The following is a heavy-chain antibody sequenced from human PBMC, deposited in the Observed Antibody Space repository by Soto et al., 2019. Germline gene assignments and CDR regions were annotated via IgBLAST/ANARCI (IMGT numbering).Heavy chain of an antibody. CDR1: GFTFSTYW. CDR3: ARGAFGYHGPGSIIDF. D-gene: IGHD3-10*01. J-gene: IGHJ4*02. Sequence: GESLKISCAASGFTFSTYWMHWARQAPGKGLVWVSRIRSDGSTTVYADFVKGQFTISRDNAKNTLYLQLNSLSAEDTAVYYCARGAFGYHGPGSIIDFWGQGTLVTVSS. CDR2: IRSDGSTT. V-gene: IGHV3-74*01.